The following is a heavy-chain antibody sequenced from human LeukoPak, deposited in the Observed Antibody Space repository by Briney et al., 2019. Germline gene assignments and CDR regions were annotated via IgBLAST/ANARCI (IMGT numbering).Heavy chain of an antibody. CDR1: GGSISSYY. V-gene: IGHV4-59*01. D-gene: IGHD5-18*01. J-gene: IGHJ4*02. CDR3: AGFSHSYGLDY. CDR2: IYYSGST. Sequence: SETLSLTCTVSGGSISSYYWSWIRQPPGKGLEWIGYIYYSGSTNYNPSLKSRVTISVDTSKNQFSLKLSSVTAADTAVYYCAGFSHSYGLDYWGQGTLVTVSS.